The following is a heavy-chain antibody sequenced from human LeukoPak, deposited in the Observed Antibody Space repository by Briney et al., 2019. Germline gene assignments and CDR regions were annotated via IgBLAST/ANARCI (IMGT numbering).Heavy chain of an antibody. V-gene: IGHV4-59*01. D-gene: IGHD3-16*01. Sequence: SETLSLTCTVSGGSISSYYWSWIRQPPGKGLEWIGYIYYSGSTNYNPSLKSRVTISVDTSKNQFSLKLGSVTAADTALYFCARDSWGSFLDWGQGTLVTVSS. CDR3: ARDSWGSFLD. J-gene: IGHJ4*02. CDR2: IYYSGST. CDR1: GGSISSYY.